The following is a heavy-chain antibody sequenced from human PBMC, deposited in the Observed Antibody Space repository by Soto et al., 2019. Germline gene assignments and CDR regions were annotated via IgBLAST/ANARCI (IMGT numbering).Heavy chain of an antibody. D-gene: IGHD2-2*01. CDR1: GGSISSSSYY. Sequence: SETLSLTCTVSGGSISSSSYYWGWIRQPPGKGLAWIGSIYYSGSTYYNPSLKSRVTISVDTSKNQFSLKLSSVTAADTAVYYCARLVVVPATENYYYYYGMDVWGQGTTVTVSS. V-gene: IGHV4-39*01. J-gene: IGHJ6*02. CDR3: ARLVVVPATENYYYYYGMDV. CDR2: IYYSGST.